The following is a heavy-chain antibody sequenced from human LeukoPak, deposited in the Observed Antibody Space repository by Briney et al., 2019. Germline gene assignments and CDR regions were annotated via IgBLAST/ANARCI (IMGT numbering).Heavy chain of an antibody. Sequence: SETLSLTCTASGGYISSSSYYWGWIRQPPGKGLEWIGTIYYSGSTYYNSSLKSRVTLSVDTSKNQLSLKVSSVTAADTAVYYLAILQFFEWEGRRFDPWGQGTLV. CDR3: AILQFFEWEGRRFDP. J-gene: IGHJ5*01. D-gene: IGHD3-3*01. CDR2: IYYSGST. V-gene: IGHV4-39*01. CDR1: GGYISSSSYY.